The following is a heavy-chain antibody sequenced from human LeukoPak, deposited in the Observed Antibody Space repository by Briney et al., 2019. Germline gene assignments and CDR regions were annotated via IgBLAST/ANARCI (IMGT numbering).Heavy chain of an antibody. V-gene: IGHV3-21*01. Sequence: GGSLRLSCAASGFTFSSYSMNWVRQAPGKGLEWVSSISSSSSYIYYAGSVKGRFTISRDNAKNSLYLQMNSLRAEDTAVYYCARENWGFDPWGQGTLVTVSS. CDR2: ISSSSSYI. CDR3: ARENWGFDP. D-gene: IGHD3-16*01. J-gene: IGHJ5*02. CDR1: GFTFSSYS.